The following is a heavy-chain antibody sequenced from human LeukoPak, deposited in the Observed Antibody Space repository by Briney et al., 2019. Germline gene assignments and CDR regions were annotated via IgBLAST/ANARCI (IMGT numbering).Heavy chain of an antibody. Sequence: GGSLRLSCAASGFTFSDFAMHWVRQAPGKGLKWVALISHDGTNRYYEDSVKGRSTISRDNSRNTLYLQMNSLRADDTAVYYCAKDLRRAFDIWGQGTMVTVSS. CDR1: GFTFSDFA. CDR2: ISHDGTNR. CDR3: AKDLRRAFDI. J-gene: IGHJ3*02. V-gene: IGHV3-30*18.